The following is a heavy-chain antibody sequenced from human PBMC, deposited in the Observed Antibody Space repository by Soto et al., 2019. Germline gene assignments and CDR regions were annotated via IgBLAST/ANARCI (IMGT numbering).Heavy chain of an antibody. CDR1: GFTFSSYW. Sequence: GGSLRLSCAASGFTFSSYWMHWVRQAPGKGLVWVSRINSDGSSTSYADSVKGRFTISRDNAKNTLYLQMNSLRAEDTAVYYCARDRWTGYSSDIYYYYYGMDVWGQGTTVNVSS. V-gene: IGHV3-74*01. CDR2: INSDGSST. J-gene: IGHJ6*02. CDR3: ARDRWTGYSSDIYYYYYGMDV. D-gene: IGHD2-15*01.